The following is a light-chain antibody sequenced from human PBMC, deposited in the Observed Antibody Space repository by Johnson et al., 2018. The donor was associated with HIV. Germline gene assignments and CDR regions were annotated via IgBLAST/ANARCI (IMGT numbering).Light chain of an antibody. CDR3: GTWDSNLSAGG. CDR2: ENN. CDR1: SSNTGRNY. Sequence: SVLTQPPSVSAAPGQQVTISCSGSSSNTGRNYVSWYQQLPGTAPKVLIYENNKRPSGIPDRFSGSKSGTSATLGITGLQTGDEADYYCGTWDSNLSAGGFGTGTKVPVL. V-gene: IGLV1-51*02. J-gene: IGLJ1*01.